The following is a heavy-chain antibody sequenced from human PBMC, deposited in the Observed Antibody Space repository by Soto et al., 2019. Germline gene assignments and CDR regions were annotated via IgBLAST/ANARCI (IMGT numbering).Heavy chain of an antibody. V-gene: IGHV1-69*13. Sequence: VKVSCKASGGTFSSYAISWVRQAPGQGLEWMGGIIPIFGTANYAQKFQGRVTITADESTSTAYMELSSLRSEDTAVYYCARDLSSTSCPACYGMDVWGQGTKVTVYS. CDR3: ARDLSSTSCPACYGMDV. CDR1: GGTFSSYA. D-gene: IGHD2-2*01. CDR2: IIPIFGTA. J-gene: IGHJ6*02.